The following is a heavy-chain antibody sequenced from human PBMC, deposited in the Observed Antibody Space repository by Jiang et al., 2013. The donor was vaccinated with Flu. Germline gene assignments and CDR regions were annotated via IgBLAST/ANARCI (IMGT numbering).Heavy chain of an antibody. D-gene: IGHD1-26*01. CDR2: IDPSDSYT. V-gene: IGHV5-10-1*01. Sequence: RIDPSDSYTNYSPPSKVHVTISADKSISTAYLQWSSLKASDTAMYYCARHVGIVGDNFDYWGQGTLVTVSS. J-gene: IGHJ4*02. CDR3: ARHVGIVGDNFDY.